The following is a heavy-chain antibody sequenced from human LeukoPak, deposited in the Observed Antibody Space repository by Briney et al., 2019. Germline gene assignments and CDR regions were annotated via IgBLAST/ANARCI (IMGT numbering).Heavy chain of an antibody. Sequence: GGSLRLSCAASGFTFSSYAMSWVRQAPGKGLEWVSAISGSGGSTYYADSVKGRFTISRDNSKNTLYLQMNSLRAEDTALYYCAKDMRVRGSLESDAFDIWGQGTMVTVSS. CDR2: ISGSGGST. J-gene: IGHJ3*02. CDR3: AKDMRVRGSLESDAFDI. CDR1: GFTFSSYA. D-gene: IGHD3-10*01. V-gene: IGHV3-23*01.